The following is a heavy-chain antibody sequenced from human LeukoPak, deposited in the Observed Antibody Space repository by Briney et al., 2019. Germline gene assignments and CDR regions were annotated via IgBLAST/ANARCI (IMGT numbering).Heavy chain of an antibody. D-gene: IGHD6-6*01. CDR1: GGSIRTGSYY. J-gene: IGHJ1*01. CDR2: IFTSGST. V-gene: IGHV4-61*02. CDR3: ARDSSSPRVKYFQH. Sequence: SQTLSLTCTVSGGSIRTGSYYWSWIRHPAGKELQWIGRIFTSGSTNYNPSLKSRVTISVDTSKNQFSLKLSSVTAADTAVYYCARDSSSPRVKYFQHWGQGTLVTVSS.